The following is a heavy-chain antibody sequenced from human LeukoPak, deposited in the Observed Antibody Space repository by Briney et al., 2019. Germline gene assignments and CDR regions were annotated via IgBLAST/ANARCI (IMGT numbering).Heavy chain of an antibody. J-gene: IGHJ4*02. V-gene: IGHV4-31*03. CDR3: ATDPSGANYFDY. CDR1: GGSISSGGYY. D-gene: IGHD5-12*01. Sequence: KTSETLSLTCTVSGGSISSGGYYWSWVRQHPGKGLEWIGYIHYSGSTDYNPSLKSRVTISEDTSKNQFSLKLNSVTAADTAVYYCATDPSGANYFDYWGQGTLVTVSS. CDR2: IHYSGST.